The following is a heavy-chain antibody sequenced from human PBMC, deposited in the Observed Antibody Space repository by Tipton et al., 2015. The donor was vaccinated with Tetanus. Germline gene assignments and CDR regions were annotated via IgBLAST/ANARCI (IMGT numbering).Heavy chain of an antibody. V-gene: IGHV3-53*01. CDR1: GFSASSMF. J-gene: IGHJ4*02. CDR3: VRFDF. CDR2: IHSADSGSAI. Sequence: SLRLSCAASGFSASSMFTSWVRQAPGKGLEWVSIIHSADSGSAIFYADPVKGRFTISRDSSKNMLYLHMNSLRVEDTAIYYCVRFDFWGQGTLVTVSS.